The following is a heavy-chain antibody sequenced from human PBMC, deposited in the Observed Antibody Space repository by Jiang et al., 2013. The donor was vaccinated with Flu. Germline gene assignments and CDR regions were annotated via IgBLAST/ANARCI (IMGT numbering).Heavy chain of an antibody. Sequence: SLTCTVSGGSISTTGYYWGWIRQSPVKGLEWIGSLFYSGSTYYNPSLKGRVTISADASKTQFSLRLSSVSAADTALYYCGSSNYGIEYFHYWGQGTLVTVSS. CDR1: GGSISTTGYY. CDR3: GSSNYGIEYFHY. D-gene: IGHD3-10*01. CDR2: LFYSGST. J-gene: IGHJ1*01. V-gene: IGHV4-39*01.